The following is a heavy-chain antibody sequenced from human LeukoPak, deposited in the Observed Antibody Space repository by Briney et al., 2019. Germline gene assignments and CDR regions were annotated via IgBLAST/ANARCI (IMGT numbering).Heavy chain of an antibody. V-gene: IGHV1-69*05. CDR1: GGTFSSYA. CDR2: IIPIFGTA. D-gene: IGHD6-13*01. Sequence: ASVKVSCKASGGTFSSYAISWVRQAPGQGLEWMGGIIPIFGTANYAQKFQGRVTITTDESTSTAYMELSSLRSEDTAVYYCAKAKQLVLYSYFDYWGQGTLVTVSS. CDR3: AKAKQLVLYSYFDY. J-gene: IGHJ4*02.